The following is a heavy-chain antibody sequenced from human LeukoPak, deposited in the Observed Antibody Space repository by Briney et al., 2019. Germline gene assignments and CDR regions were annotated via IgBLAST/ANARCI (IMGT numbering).Heavy chain of an antibody. J-gene: IGHJ4*02. CDR1: GFTFSSYA. CDR2: ISYDGSNK. V-gene: IGHV3-30-3*01. CDR3: ARGAYLAYPPDGY. Sequence: GGSLRLSCAASGFTFSSYAMHWVRQAPGKGLEWVAVISYDGSNKYYADSVKGRFTISRDNSKNTLYLQMNSLRAEDTAVYYCARGAYLAYPPDGYWGQGTLVTVSS. D-gene: IGHD3-16*01.